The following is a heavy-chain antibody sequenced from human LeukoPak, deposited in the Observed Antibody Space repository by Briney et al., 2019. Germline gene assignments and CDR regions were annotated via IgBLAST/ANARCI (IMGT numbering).Heavy chain of an antibody. J-gene: IGHJ6*03. D-gene: IGHD3-3*01. CDR3: AREGAHDFWSGYYYYYMDV. V-gene: IGHV3-23*01. CDR1: GFTFSSYT. CDR2: ISGSGDVT. Sequence: GGSLRLSCAASGFTFSSYTMNWVRQSPGKGLEWVSAISGSGDVTYYADSVKGRFTISRDNAKNSLYLQMNSLRAEDTAVYYCAREGAHDFWSGYYYYYMDVWGKGTTVTVSS.